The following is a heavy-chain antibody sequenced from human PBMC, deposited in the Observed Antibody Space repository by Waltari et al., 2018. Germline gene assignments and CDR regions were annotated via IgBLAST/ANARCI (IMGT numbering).Heavy chain of an antibody. J-gene: IGHJ4*02. Sequence: QVQLQESGPGLVKPSETLSLTCAVSGYSISSGYYWGWIRQPPGKGLEWIGSIYHSGGTYYNPSLKSRVTISVDTSKNQFSLKLSSVTAADTAVYYCARAITGTTFIPDYWGQGTLVTVSS. CDR1: GYSISSGYY. CDR2: IYHSGGT. V-gene: IGHV4-38-2*01. CDR3: ARAITGTTFIPDY. D-gene: IGHD1-7*01.